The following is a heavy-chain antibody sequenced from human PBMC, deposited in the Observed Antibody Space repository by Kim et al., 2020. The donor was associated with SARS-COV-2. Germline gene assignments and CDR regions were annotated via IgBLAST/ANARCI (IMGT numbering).Heavy chain of an antibody. CDR3: ARGSLTNLTYCFVP. D-gene: IGHD7-27*01. J-gene: IGHJ5*02. CDR1: GFTFSSYW. V-gene: IGHV3-74*01. CDR2: INSDRITT. Sequence: GGSLRLSCAASGFTFSSYWMHWVRQAPGKGLVWVSRINSDRITTDYADSVKGRFNISRDNAKNTLYLQMNSLRAEDTAVYYCARGSLTNLTYCFVPRGQG.